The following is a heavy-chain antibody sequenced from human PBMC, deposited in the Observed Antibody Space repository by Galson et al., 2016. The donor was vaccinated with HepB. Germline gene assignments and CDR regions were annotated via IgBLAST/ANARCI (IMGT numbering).Heavy chain of an antibody. CDR1: GGSISTHY. Sequence: SETLSLTCTVSGGSISTHYWSWIRQPPGKGLEWIGYINYRGNTNYNPSLKSRVTLSIDTSKNHVSLKLTSATAADTAVYYCARVVQGSGAAIGWFDSWGQVSRVTVSS. CDR2: INYRGNT. J-gene: IGHJ5*01. CDR3: ARVVQGSGAAIGWFDS. V-gene: IGHV4-59*11. D-gene: IGHD2-2*02.